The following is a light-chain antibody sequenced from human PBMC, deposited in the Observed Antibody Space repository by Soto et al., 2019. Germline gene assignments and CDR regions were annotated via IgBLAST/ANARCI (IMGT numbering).Light chain of an antibody. CDR1: QSVSGY. CDR2: DAS. Sequence: EIVLTQSPDTLSLSPGERATLSCRASQSVSGYLGWYQQKPRQAPRLLIYDASNRADAVPAMFRGSGSGTNFTLSIASREPDDFSVYYCQQRRNWPYLTFGGGTRV. J-gene: IGKJ4*01. CDR3: QQRRNWPYLT. V-gene: IGKV3-11*01.